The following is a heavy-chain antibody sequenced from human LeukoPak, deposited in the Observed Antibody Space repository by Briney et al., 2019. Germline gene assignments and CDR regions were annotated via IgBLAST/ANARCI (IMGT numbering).Heavy chain of an antibody. D-gene: IGHD3-22*01. CDR3: ARTKVSRYYYDSSGHRKWFDP. J-gene: IGHJ5*02. Sequence: PSETLSLTCAVYGGSFSGYYWSWIRQPPGKGPEWIGEINHSGSTNYNPSLKSRVTISVDTSKNQFSLKLSSVTAADTAVYYCARTKVSRYYYDSSGHRKWFDPWGQGTLVTVSS. CDR1: GGSFSGYY. V-gene: IGHV4-34*01. CDR2: INHSGST.